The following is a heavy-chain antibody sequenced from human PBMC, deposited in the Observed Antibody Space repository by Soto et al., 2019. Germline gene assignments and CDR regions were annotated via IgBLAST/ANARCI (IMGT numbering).Heavy chain of an antibody. V-gene: IGHV1-18*01. CDR3: ARVVTIFGVVIIGYMDV. CDR1: GYTFTSYG. D-gene: IGHD3-3*01. CDR2: ISAYNGNT. J-gene: IGHJ6*03. Sequence: ASVKVSCKASGYTFTSYGISWVRQAPGQGLEWMGWISAYNGNTNYAQKLQGRVTMTTDTSTSTAYMELRSLRSDDTAVYYCARVVTIFGVVIIGYMDVWGKGTTVTVSS.